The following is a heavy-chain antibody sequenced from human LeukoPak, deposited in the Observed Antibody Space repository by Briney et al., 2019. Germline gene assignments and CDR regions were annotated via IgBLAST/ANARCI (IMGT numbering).Heavy chain of an antibody. CDR2: INTDGTT. Sequence: GGSLRLSCAASGFTFSNYWMPWVRQTPGKGLVWVSRINTDGTTGYADSVKGRFTISRDNAKNTLYLQMDSLRAEDTAVYYCARGAGIVGSTTPFDYWGQGALVTVSS. J-gene: IGHJ4*02. CDR3: ARGAGIVGSTTPFDY. V-gene: IGHV3-74*01. CDR1: GFTFSNYW. D-gene: IGHD1-26*01.